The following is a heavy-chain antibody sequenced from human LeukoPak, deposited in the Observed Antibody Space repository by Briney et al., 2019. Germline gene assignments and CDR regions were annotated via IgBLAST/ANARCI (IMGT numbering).Heavy chain of an antibody. CDR2: ITRSGGST. Sequence: PGGSLRLSCAASGFTFSDSAMSWVRQAPGKGLEGVSGITRSGGSTYYADSVKGRFTISRDNSKNTLYLQMNSLRAEDTAVYYCAKGRGYNYGYGVDYWGQGTLVTVPS. V-gene: IGHV3-23*01. CDR3: AKGRGYNYGYGVDY. J-gene: IGHJ4*02. CDR1: GFTFSDSA. D-gene: IGHD5-18*01.